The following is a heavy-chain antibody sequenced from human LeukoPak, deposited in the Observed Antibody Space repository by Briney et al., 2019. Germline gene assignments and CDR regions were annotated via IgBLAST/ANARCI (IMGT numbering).Heavy chain of an antibody. Sequence: GGSLRLSCAASGFTFSSYGMHWVRQAPGKGLEWVAFIRYDGDNKYYADSVKGRFTISRDNSKNTLYLQMNSLRAEDTAVYYCAQDLGQFRCFDYWGQATLVTVSS. CDR1: GFTFSSYG. D-gene: IGHD3-10*01. CDR2: IRYDGDNK. J-gene: IGHJ4*02. CDR3: AQDLGQFRCFDY. V-gene: IGHV3-30*02.